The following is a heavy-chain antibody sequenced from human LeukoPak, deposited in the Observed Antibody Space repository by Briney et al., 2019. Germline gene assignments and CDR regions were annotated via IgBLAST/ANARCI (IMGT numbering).Heavy chain of an antibody. CDR1: GFTFSSYA. CDR2: ISYDGSNK. CDR3: ARDRERIAAAGKGGY. J-gene: IGHJ4*02. Sequence: PGRSLRLSCAASGFTFSSYAMHWVRQAPGEGLEWVAVISYDGSNKYYADSVKGRFTISRDNSKNTLYLQMNSLRAEDTAVYYCARDRERIAAAGKGGYWGQGTLVTVSS. V-gene: IGHV3-30-3*01. D-gene: IGHD6-13*01.